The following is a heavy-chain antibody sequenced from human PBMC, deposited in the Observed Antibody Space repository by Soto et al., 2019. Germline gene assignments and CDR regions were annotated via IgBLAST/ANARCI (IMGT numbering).Heavy chain of an antibody. CDR1: GGTFSSYT. D-gene: IGHD6-19*01. CDR3: ARARSSGWYYDY. J-gene: IGHJ4*02. Sequence: QVQLVQSGAEVKKPGSSVKVSCKASGGTFSSYTISWVRQAPGQGLEWMGRIIPILGIANYAQKFQGRVTITADKSTSTAYMELSSLRSEDTAVYYCARARSSGWYYDYWGQGTLVTVSS. CDR2: IIPILGIA. V-gene: IGHV1-69*02.